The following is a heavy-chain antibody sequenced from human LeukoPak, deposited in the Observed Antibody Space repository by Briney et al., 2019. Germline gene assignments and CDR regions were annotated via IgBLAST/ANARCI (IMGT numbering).Heavy chain of an antibody. CDR3: ATKSIVGATWWIFDY. D-gene: IGHD1-26*01. CDR1: GYTLTELS. Sequence: ASVKVSCKVSGYTLTELSMHWVRQAPGKELEWMRGFGPEEGETIYAQKFQGRVTMTEDISTDTAYMELSSLRSEETAVYCCATKSIVGATWWIFDYWGQGTLVTVSS. V-gene: IGHV1-24*01. J-gene: IGHJ4*02. CDR2: FGPEEGET.